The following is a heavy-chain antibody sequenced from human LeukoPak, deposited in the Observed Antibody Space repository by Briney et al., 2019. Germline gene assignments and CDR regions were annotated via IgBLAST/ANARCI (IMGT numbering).Heavy chain of an antibody. CDR2: IIPILGIA. Sequence: SVKVSYKASGGTFISYTISWVRQAPGQGLECMGRIIPILGIANYAQKFQGRVTITADKSTSTAYMELNSLRSEDTAVFYCARGHQPPYYGMDVWGQGTTVTVSS. CDR3: ARGHQPPYYGMDV. CDR1: GGTFISYT. V-gene: IGHV1-69*02. J-gene: IGHJ6*02.